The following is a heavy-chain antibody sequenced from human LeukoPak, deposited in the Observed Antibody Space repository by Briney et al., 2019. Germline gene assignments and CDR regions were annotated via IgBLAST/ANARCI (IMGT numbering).Heavy chain of an antibody. Sequence: SETLSLTCTVSGGSISNGSYYWSWIRQPAGKGLEWIGRIYTSGSTNYNPSLKSRVTISVDTSKNQFSLKLSSVTAADTAVYYCARAGRFGEFADYWGQGTLVTVSS. CDR1: GGSISNGSYY. V-gene: IGHV4-61*02. CDR2: IYTSGST. CDR3: ARAGRFGEFADY. D-gene: IGHD3-10*01. J-gene: IGHJ4*02.